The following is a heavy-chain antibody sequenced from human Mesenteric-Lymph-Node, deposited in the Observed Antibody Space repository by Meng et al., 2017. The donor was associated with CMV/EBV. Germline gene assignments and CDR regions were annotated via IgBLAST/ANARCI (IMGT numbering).Heavy chain of an antibody. V-gene: IGHV4-31*03. Sequence: SETLSLTCTVSGGSISSGGYYWSWIRQHPGKGLEWIGYIYYSGSTNYNPSLKSRVTMSVDMSLHQFSLNMTSVTRADTAVYYCARGRIIDDTRELKPFDYWGQGTLVTVSS. CDR1: GGSISSGGYY. D-gene: IGHD1-26*01. CDR2: IYYSGST. CDR3: ARGRIIDDTRELKPFDY. J-gene: IGHJ4*02.